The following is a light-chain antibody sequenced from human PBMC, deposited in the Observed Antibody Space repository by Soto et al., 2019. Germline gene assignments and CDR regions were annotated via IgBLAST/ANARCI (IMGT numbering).Light chain of an antibody. V-gene: IGLV2-14*03. CDR2: GVT. CDR1: HNDIGTYDY. J-gene: IGLJ1*01. CDR3: SSFTSNRIYV. Sequence: QSVLTQPTSVSGSPGQSITISCTVNHNDIGTYDYVSWYQQHPGRAPRLLIHGVTTRPSGISGRFSASKSGLTASLTISGLQPEDEVDYYCSSFTSNRIYVFGPGTKVTVL.